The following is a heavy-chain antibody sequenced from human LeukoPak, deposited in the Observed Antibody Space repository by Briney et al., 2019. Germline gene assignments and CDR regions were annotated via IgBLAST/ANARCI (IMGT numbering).Heavy chain of an antibody. CDR3: ARRDPYGYYFDY. J-gene: IGHJ4*02. CDR1: GFTFSSYA. V-gene: IGHV3-7*03. D-gene: IGHD3-16*01. Sequence: PGGSLRLSCAASGFTFSSYAMHWVRQAPGKGLEWVANIKQDGSEKYYVDSVKGRFTISRDNAKNSLYLQMNSLRAEDTAVYYCARRDPYGYYFDYWGQGTLVTVSS. CDR2: IKQDGSEK.